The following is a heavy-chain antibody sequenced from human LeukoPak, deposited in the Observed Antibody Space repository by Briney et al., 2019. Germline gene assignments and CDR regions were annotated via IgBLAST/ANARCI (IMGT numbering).Heavy chain of an antibody. V-gene: IGHV3-30*18. Sequence: GGSLRLSCAASGFTFSSYGMHWVRQAPGKGREWVAVISYDGSNKYYADSVKGRFTISRDNYKNTLYLQMNSLRAEDTAVYYCAKDPFLAVAGTSYYYYGMDVWGQGTTVTVSS. CDR1: GFTFSSYG. D-gene: IGHD6-19*01. J-gene: IGHJ6*02. CDR3: AKDPFLAVAGTSYYYYGMDV. CDR2: ISYDGSNK.